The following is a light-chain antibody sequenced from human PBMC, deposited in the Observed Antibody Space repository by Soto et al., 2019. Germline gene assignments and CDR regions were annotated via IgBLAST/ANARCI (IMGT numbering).Light chain of an antibody. J-gene: IGKJ5*01. V-gene: IGKV3-20*01. CDR3: QQYAESPIT. CDR1: HLVKKNY. Sequence: EIVLTQSPGTLSLSPGEGTTLSCTASHLVKKNYLAWYQQKAGQAPRLLIHAASARATGIPDRFSGRGSGTDFTLTISRLEPEDVAVFYCQQYAESPITFGQGTRLEIK. CDR2: AAS.